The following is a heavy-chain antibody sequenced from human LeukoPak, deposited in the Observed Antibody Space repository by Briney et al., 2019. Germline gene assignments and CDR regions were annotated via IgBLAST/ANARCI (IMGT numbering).Heavy chain of an antibody. J-gene: IGHJ4*02. CDR1: GFTFSSYG. V-gene: IGHV3-33*01. D-gene: IGHD1-26*01. CDR2: IWSDGSNK. Sequence: PGRSLRLSCAASGFTFSSYGMHWVRQTPGKGLEWVAIIWSDGSNKYYADSVKGRFTISRDNSKNTLYLQTNSLRAEDTAVYYCARGSGSFSGGFDYWGQGTLVTVSS. CDR3: ARGSGSFSGGFDY.